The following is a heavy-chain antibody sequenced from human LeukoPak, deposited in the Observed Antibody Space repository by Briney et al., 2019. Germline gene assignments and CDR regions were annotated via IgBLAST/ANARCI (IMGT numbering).Heavy chain of an antibody. CDR1: GGSISSGGYY. Sequence: PSETLSLTCTVSGGSISSGGYYWSWIRQHPGKGLEWIGYIYYSGSTYYNPSLKSRVTISVDTSKNQFSLKLSSVTAAVTAVYYCARADSSGSSAYWGQGTLVTVSS. CDR3: ARADSSGSSAY. CDR2: IYYSGST. J-gene: IGHJ4*02. V-gene: IGHV4-31*03. D-gene: IGHD3-22*01.